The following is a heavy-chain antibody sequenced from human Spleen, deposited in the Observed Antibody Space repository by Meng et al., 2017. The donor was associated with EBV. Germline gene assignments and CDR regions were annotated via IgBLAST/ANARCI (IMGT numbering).Heavy chain of an antibody. CDR1: GASISSTGYY. CDR2: IYHSGYT. D-gene: IGHD3-10*01. Sequence: QLQLQEAGPGLVKPSETLSLTCTVSGASISSTGYYWGWIRQPPGKGLEWIGNIYHSGYTSYNPSLKSRVTMSIDTSKNQFSLNLSSVSAADTALYYCASEHFVSGSAFWGQGTLVTVSS. CDR3: ASEHFVSGSAF. V-gene: IGHV4-39*07. J-gene: IGHJ4*02.